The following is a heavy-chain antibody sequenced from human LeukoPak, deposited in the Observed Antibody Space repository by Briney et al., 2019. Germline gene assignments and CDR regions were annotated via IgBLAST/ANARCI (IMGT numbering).Heavy chain of an antibody. CDR2: INPNSGGT. CDR3: ARDPYTYYYDSSGYYSD. V-gene: IGHV1-2*02. CDR1: GYTFTGYY. J-gene: IGHJ4*02. D-gene: IGHD3-22*01. Sequence: ASVKVSCKASGYTFTGYYMHWVRQAPGQGLEWMGWINPNSGGTNYAQKLQGRVTTTTDTSTSTAYMELRSLRSDDTAVYYCARDPYTYYYDSSGYYSDWGQGTLVTVSS.